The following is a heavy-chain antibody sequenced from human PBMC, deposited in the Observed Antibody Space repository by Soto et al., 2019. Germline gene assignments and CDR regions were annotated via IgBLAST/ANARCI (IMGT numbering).Heavy chain of an antibody. Sequence: GASLRLSCAASGFSFSSYWMHWVRQVPGKGLVWVARMNEDGGTTDYADSVKGRFTISRDNAKNTLYLQMNSLRVEDTAVYYCASDLSGRADVWGQGTTVTVSS. V-gene: IGHV3-74*01. J-gene: IGHJ6*02. CDR3: ASDLSGRADV. D-gene: IGHD3-10*01. CDR2: MNEDGGTT. CDR1: GFSFSSYW.